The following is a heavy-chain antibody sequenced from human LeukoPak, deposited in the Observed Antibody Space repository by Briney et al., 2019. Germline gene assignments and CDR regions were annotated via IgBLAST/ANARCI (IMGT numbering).Heavy chain of an antibody. Sequence: GASVKVSCKASGYTFTGYYMHWVRQAPGQGLEWMGWINPNSGNTGYAQKFQGRDTMTRNTSISTAYMELSSLRSEDTAVYYCARGLSTDSSGWYTYYYYYYYMDVWGKGTTVTISS. CDR2: INPNSGNT. CDR1: GYTFTGYY. CDR3: ARGLSTDSSGWYTYYYYYYYMDV. D-gene: IGHD6-19*01. V-gene: IGHV1-8*02. J-gene: IGHJ6*03.